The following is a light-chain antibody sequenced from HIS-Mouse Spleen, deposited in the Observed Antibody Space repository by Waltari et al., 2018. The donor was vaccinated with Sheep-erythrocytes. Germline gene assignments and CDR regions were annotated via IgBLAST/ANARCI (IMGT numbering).Light chain of an antibody. V-gene: IGLV2-11*01. J-gene: IGLJ1*01. CDR3: CSYAGSYNHV. CDR1: SSDVGGYNY. Sequence: QSALTQPRSVSGSPGQSVTISCTGTSSDVGGYNYGPWYQQHPGKAPTLTLYDVSKRPAGVPDRFSGSKSGNTASLTISGLQAEDEADYYCCSYAGSYNHVFATGTKVTVL. CDR2: DVS.